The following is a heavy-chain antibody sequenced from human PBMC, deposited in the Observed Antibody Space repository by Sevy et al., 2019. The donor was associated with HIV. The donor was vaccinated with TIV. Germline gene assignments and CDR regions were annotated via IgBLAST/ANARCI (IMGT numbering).Heavy chain of an antibody. CDR2: IIPIFGTA. CDR3: ARRGGSIAARFYYYYGMDV. V-gene: IGHV1-69*13. CDR1: GGTFSSYA. Sequence: ASVKVSCKASGGTFSSYAISWVRQAPGQGLEWMGGIIPIFGTANYAQKFQGRVTITADESTSTAYMELSSLRSEDTAVYYCARRGGSIAARFYYYYGMDVWGQGTTVTVSS. J-gene: IGHJ6*02. D-gene: IGHD6-6*01.